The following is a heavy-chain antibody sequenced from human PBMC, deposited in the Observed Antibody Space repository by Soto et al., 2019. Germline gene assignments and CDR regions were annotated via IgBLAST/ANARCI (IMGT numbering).Heavy chain of an antibody. J-gene: IGHJ5*02. CDR2: ISSGSSTI. CDR3: ARGHSSGYNWFDP. V-gene: IGHV3-48*02. D-gene: IGHD6-19*01. CDR1: GFTFSTYT. Sequence: DVQLVESGGGLVQPGGSLRLSCAASGFTFSTYTMNWVRQAPGKGLEWVSYISSGSSTIHYADSVRGRFTISRENAKNSLYLQMNSLRDADTAVYYCARGHSSGYNWFDPWGQGTLVTVSS.